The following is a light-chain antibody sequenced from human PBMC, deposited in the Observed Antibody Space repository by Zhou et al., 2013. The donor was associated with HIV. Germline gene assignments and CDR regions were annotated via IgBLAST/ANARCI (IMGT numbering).Light chain of an antibody. Sequence: DIQMTQSPSSLSASVGDRVTITCRASQGIGNDLGWYQQKPGKAPKRLIYGASSLQSGVPSRFSGSGSGTDFTLTISSLQPEDFATYYCQQSYSTLPYTFGQGTKLEIK. CDR1: QGIGND. CDR3: QQSYSTLPYT. J-gene: IGKJ2*01. CDR2: GAS. V-gene: IGKV1-39*01.